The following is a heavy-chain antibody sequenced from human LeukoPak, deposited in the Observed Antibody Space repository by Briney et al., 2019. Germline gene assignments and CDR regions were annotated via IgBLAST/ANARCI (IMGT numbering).Heavy chain of an antibody. Sequence: GGSLRLSCAASGFTVGTNCVNWVRQAPGQGLMWVSVICSGGTTYYADSVKGRFTVSTDNSKNTLYLQMNSLRPEDTAVYYCARDSPRTGGGGSHFDYWGQGALVTVSS. V-gene: IGHV3-66*01. D-gene: IGHD1-1*01. CDR2: ICSGGTT. J-gene: IGHJ4*02. CDR1: GFTVGTNC. CDR3: ARDSPRTGGGGSHFDY.